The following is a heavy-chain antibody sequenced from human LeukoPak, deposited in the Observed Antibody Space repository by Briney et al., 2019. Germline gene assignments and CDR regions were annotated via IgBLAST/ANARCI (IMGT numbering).Heavy chain of an antibody. CDR1: GYTFTGYY. Sequence: VASVKASCKASGYTFTGYYMHWVRQAPGQGLEWMGWINPNSGGTNYAQKFQGRVTMTRDTSISTAYMELSRLRSDDTAVYYCARAGITMVRGVILYYFDYWGQGTLVTVSS. CDR3: ARAGITMVRGVILYYFDY. D-gene: IGHD3-10*01. V-gene: IGHV1-2*02. J-gene: IGHJ4*02. CDR2: INPNSGGT.